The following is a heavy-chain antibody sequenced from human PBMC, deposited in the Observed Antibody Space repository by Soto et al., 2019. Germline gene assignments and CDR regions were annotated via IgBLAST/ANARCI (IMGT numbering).Heavy chain of an antibody. CDR2: ISSSSSYI. CDR3: ARPPPGYSSGWYY. CDR1: GFTFSSYS. V-gene: IGHV3-21*01. D-gene: IGHD6-19*01. Sequence: GGSLRLSCAASGFTFSSYSMYWVRQAPGKGLEWVSSISSSSSYIYYADSVKGRFTISRDNAKNSLYLQMNSLRAEDTAVYYCARPPPGYSSGWYYWGQGTLVTVS. J-gene: IGHJ4*02.